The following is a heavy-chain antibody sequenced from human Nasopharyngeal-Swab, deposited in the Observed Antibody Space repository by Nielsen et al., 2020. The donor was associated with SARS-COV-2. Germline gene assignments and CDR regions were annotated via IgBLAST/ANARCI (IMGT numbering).Heavy chain of an antibody. V-gene: IGHV3-15*01. CDR3: TTDPMTTVTY. CDR2: IKSKTDGGTT. D-gene: IGHD4-17*01. J-gene: IGHJ4*02. CDR1: GFTFSNAW. Sequence: GESLKISCAASGFTFSNAWMSWVRQAPGKGLEWVGRIKSKTDGGTTDYAAPVKGRFTISRDDTKNTLYLQMNSLKTEDTAVYYCTTDPMTTVTYWGQGTLVTVSS.